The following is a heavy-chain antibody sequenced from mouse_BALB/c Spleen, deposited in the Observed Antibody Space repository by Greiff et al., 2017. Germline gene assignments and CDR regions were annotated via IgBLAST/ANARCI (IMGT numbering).Heavy chain of an antibody. J-gene: IGHJ2*01. D-gene: IGHD1-1*01. V-gene: IGHV1S81*02. Sequence: QVQLQQPGAELVKPGASVKLSCKASGYTFTSYYMYWVKQRPGQGLEWIGGINPSNGGTNFNEKFKSKATLTVDKSSSTAYMQLSSLTSEDSAVYYCTRSGIYYYGSSYFDYWGQGTTLTVSS. CDR1: GYTFTSYY. CDR2: INPSNGGT. CDR3: TRSGIYYYGSSYFDY.